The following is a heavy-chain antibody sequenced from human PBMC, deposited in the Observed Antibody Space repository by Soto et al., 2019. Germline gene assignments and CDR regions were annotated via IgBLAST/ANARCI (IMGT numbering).Heavy chain of an antibody. CDR1: GNTFTSYD. D-gene: IGHD3-10*01. J-gene: IGHJ4*02. V-gene: IGHV1-8*01. CDR2: INPNSGDI. Sequence: ASVKVSCKASGNTFTSYDSNWVRQATGRGLEWMGWINPNSGDIGYAQKFQGRVTMTRDTAIRTAYMEVSRLRSDDTAVYYRARGGASGSYYLLDYWGQGTLVTVSS. CDR3: ARGGASGSYYLLDY.